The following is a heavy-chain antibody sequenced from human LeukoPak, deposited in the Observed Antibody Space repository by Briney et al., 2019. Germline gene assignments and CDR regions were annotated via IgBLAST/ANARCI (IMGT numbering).Heavy chain of an antibody. CDR3: AKAPGDQLLLSTGYFDY. D-gene: IGHD2-2*01. V-gene: IGHV3-23*01. CDR1: GFTFSSYA. J-gene: IGHJ4*02. CDR2: ISGSGGST. Sequence: GGSLRLSCAASGFTFSSYAMSWVRQAPGKGLEWVSAISGSGGSTYYADSVKGRFTISRDNSKNTLYLQMNSLRAEDTAVYYCAKAPGDQLLLSTGYFDYWGQGTLGTVSS.